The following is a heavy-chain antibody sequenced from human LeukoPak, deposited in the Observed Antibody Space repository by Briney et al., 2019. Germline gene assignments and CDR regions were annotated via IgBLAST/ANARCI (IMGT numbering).Heavy chain of an antibody. D-gene: IGHD3-16*01. CDR3: ARSSDTRFGELVL. Sequence: GGPLRLSCAASGLSFSTSAMHWVRQAPGKGLEYVAAISSDGGSTYHADSVKGRFTISRDNSKNTLYLQMGSLRTEDMAMYYCARSSDTRFGELVLWGQGTLVTVSS. CDR2: ISSDGGST. J-gene: IGHJ1*01. CDR1: GLSFSTSA. V-gene: IGHV3-64*02.